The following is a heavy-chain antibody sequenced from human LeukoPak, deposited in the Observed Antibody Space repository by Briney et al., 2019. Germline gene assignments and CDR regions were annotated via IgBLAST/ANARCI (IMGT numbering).Heavy chain of an antibody. V-gene: IGHV3-48*03. CDR3: ARDGHSGYSRRHDY. CDR2: ISSSGSTI. CDR1: GFTFSSYE. Sequence: GGSLRLSCAASGFTFSSYEMNWVRQAPGKGLEWVSYISSSGSTIYYADSVKGRFTISRDNAKNSLYLQMNSLRAEDTAVYYCARDGHSGYSRRHDYWGQGTLVTVSS. J-gene: IGHJ4*02. D-gene: IGHD6-13*01.